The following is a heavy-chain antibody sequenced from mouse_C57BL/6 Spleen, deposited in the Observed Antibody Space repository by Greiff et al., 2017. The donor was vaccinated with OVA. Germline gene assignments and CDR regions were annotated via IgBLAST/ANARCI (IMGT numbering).Heavy chain of an antibody. CDR3: VRPQEDYYGSSSWFAY. J-gene: IGHJ3*01. Sequence: EVNVVESGGGLVQPKGSLKLSCAASGFSFNTYAMNWVRQAPGKGLEWVARIRSKSNNYATYYADSVKDRFTISRDDSESMLYLQMNNLKTEDTAMYYCVRPQEDYYGSSSWFAYWGQGTLVTVSA. V-gene: IGHV10-1*01. CDR1: GFSFNTYA. D-gene: IGHD1-1*01. CDR2: IRSKSNNYAT.